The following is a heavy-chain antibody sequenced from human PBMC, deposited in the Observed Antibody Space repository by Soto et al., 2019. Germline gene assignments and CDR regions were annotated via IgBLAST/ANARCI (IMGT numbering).Heavy chain of an antibody. Sequence: SETLSLTCAVSGGSISSSNWWSWVRQPPGKGLEWIGEIYHSGSTNYNPSLKSRVTISVDKSKNQFSLKLSSVTAADTAVYYCARFYCISTSCLFDYWGQGTLVTVSS. CDR2: IYHSGST. CDR1: GGSISSSNW. V-gene: IGHV4-4*02. CDR3: ARFYCISTSCLFDY. D-gene: IGHD2-2*01. J-gene: IGHJ4*02.